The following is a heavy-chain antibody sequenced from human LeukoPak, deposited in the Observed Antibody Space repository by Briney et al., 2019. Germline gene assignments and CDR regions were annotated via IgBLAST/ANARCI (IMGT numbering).Heavy chain of an antibody. CDR2: ISKDGSEK. CDR1: GFTFSSYA. V-gene: IGHV3-7*01. J-gene: IGHJ4*02. CDR3: ARDKVTY. Sequence: PGGSLRLSCAASGFTFSSYAMSWVRQAPGKGLEWVAHISKDGSEKYYVDSVKGRFTISRDNAKNSLYLQMNTLRVEDTAVYYCARDKVTYWGQGTLVTVSS.